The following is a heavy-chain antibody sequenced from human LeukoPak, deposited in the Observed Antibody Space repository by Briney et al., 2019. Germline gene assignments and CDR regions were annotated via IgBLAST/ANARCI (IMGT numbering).Heavy chain of an antibody. CDR3: ARDRQGANWGDFVF. Sequence: PGGSLRLSCTAYRFTFSSYGMHWVRQAPGKGLEWLALISYDGSSKYYADSVKGRFTISRDNSRNTLYLQMNSLIAEDTAVYYCARDRQGANWGDFVFWGQRTLVIVSS. CDR2: ISYDGSSK. J-gene: IGHJ4*02. V-gene: IGHV3-30*03. CDR1: RFTFSSYG. D-gene: IGHD3-16*01.